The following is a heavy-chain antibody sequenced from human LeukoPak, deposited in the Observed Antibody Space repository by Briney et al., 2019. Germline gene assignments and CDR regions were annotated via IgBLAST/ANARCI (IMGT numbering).Heavy chain of an antibody. D-gene: IGHD2-15*01. V-gene: IGHV4-31*03. CDR1: GGSISSGGYY. J-gene: IGHJ6*02. CDR3: ASTPLYCSGGSCQPYYYYGMDV. Sequence: SETLSLTCTVSGGSISSGGYYWSWIRQHPGKGLEWIGYIYYSGSTYYNPSLESRVTISVDTSKNQFSLKLSSVTAADTAVYYCASTPLYCSGGSCQPYYYYGMDVWGQGTTVTVSS. CDR2: IYYSGST.